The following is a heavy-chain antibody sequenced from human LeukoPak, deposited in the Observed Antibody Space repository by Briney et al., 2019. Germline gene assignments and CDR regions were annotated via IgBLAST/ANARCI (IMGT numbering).Heavy chain of an antibody. CDR2: INPNSGGT. Sequence: ASVKVSCKASGYTFTGYYMHWVRQAPGQGLEWMGWINPNSGGTNYAQKFQGWVTMTRDTSISTAYMELSRLRSDDTAVYYCARVQGRYSSGWYDRSPWYYFDYWGQGTLVAVSS. D-gene: IGHD6-19*01. CDR3: ARVQGRYSSGWYDRSPWYYFDY. J-gene: IGHJ4*02. V-gene: IGHV1-2*04. CDR1: GYTFTGYY.